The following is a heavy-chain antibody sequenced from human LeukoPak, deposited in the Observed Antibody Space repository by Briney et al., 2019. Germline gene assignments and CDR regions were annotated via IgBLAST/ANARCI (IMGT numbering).Heavy chain of an antibody. V-gene: IGHV4-38-2*01. CDR3: ASSLEFYYNVDY. D-gene: IGHD3-10*01. J-gene: IGHJ4*02. CDR1: GFTFSSYW. Sequence: GSLRLSCAASGFTFSSYWMTWVRQAPGKGLEWIGSIYHSGSTHYNPSLKSRVTISVDTSKNQFSLKLYSVTAADTAVYYCASSLEFYYNVDYWGQGTLVTVSS. CDR2: IYHSGST.